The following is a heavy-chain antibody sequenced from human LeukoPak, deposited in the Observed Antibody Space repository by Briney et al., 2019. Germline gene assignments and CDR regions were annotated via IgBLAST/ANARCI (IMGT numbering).Heavy chain of an antibody. V-gene: IGHV4-34*01. Sequence: PSETLSLTCAVYGGSFSGYYWSWIRQPPGKGLEWIGEINHSGSTNYNPSLKSRVTISVDTSKNQFSLKLSSVTAADTAVYYCAGLAAAGHSNWFDPWGQGTLVTVSS. CDR3: AGLAAAGHSNWFDP. J-gene: IGHJ5*02. CDR2: INHSGST. CDR1: GGSFSGYY. D-gene: IGHD6-13*01.